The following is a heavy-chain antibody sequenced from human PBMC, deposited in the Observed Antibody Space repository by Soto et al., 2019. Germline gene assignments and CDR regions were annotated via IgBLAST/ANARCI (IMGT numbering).Heavy chain of an antibody. CDR3: ARAQLQPYMNWFDP. Sequence: SETLSLTFTVSGGSISSYYWSWIRQPPGKCLEWILYIYHSGSTYYNPSLKSRVTISVDSSKNQFSLKLISVNAADTAVYYCARAQLQPYMNWFDPWGQGTLVTVYS. V-gene: IGHV4-59*12. CDR1: GGSISSYY. J-gene: IGHJ5*02. D-gene: IGHD5-18*01. CDR2: IYHSGST.